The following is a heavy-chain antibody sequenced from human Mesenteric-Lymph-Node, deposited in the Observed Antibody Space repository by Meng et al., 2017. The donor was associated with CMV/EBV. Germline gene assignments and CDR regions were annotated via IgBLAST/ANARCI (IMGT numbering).Heavy chain of an antibody. D-gene: IGHD4-23*01. Sequence: GESLKISCAASGFSFSSYTMNWVRQTPGKGLEWVASITSSNNYIYYADSVKGRFTVSRDNAKNSLYLQMNSLRAEDTAVYYCLPMVVTRDYWGQGTLVTVSS. CDR2: ITSSNNYI. CDR1: GFSFSSYT. J-gene: IGHJ4*02. V-gene: IGHV3-21*01. CDR3: LPMVVTRDY.